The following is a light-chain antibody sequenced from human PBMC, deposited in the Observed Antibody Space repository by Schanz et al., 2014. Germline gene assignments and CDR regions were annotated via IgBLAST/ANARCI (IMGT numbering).Light chain of an antibody. CDR2: DVG. CDR1: SNDVGGYNY. CDR3: SSHASNNPRVV. J-gene: IGLJ2*01. V-gene: IGLV2-14*03. Sequence: QSVLTQPASVSGSPGQSITISCTGTSNDVGGYNYVSWYQQHPGKAPKLMIYDVGNRPSGVSNRFSGSKSGNTASLTVSGLQAEDEADYYCSSHASNNPRVVFGGGTKLTVL.